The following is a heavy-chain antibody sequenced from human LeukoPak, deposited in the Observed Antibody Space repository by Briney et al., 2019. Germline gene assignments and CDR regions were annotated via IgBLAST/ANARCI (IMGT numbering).Heavy chain of an antibody. V-gene: IGHV3-11*06. CDR3: ARDGVPAATNYYYYYYMDV. J-gene: IGHJ6*03. Sequence: GGSLRLSCAASGFTFSDYYMSWIRQAPGKGLERVSSISSSSSYIYYADSVKGRFTISRDNAKTSLYLQMNSLRAEDTAVYYCARDGVPAATNYYYYYYMDVWGKGTTVTVSS. CDR2: ISSSSSYI. CDR1: GFTFSDYY. D-gene: IGHD2-2*01.